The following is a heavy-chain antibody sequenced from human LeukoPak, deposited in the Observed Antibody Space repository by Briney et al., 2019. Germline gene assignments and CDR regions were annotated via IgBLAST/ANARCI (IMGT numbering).Heavy chain of an antibody. Sequence: AGGSLRLSCEASGFTFSSYAMSWVRQAPGKGLEWVAFIRYDGSNKYYADSVKGRFTISRDNSKNTLYLQMNSLRAEDTAVYYCAKVMSNIVGATDYFDYWGQGTLVTVSS. D-gene: IGHD1-26*01. CDR2: IRYDGSNK. J-gene: IGHJ4*02. CDR1: GFTFSSYA. V-gene: IGHV3-30*02. CDR3: AKVMSNIVGATDYFDY.